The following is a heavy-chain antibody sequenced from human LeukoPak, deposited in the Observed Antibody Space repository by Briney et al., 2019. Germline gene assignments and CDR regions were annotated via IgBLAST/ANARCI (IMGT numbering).Heavy chain of an antibody. CDR3: ARPSVEEKWLVFFDY. J-gene: IGHJ4*02. V-gene: IGHV1-18*01. Sequence: WASLKVSCKASGYTFTSYCINWVRQAPGQGLEWLGWISDYNGNTNYAQTLKGRVTMTIDTSTSTAYMQLRSLRSDDTAVYYCARPSVEEKWLVFFDYWGQGTLVTVSS. D-gene: IGHD6-19*01. CDR2: ISDYNGNT. CDR1: GYTFTSYC.